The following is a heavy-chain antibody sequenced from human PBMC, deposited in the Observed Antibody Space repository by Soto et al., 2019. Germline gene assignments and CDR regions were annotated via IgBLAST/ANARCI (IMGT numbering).Heavy chain of an antibody. J-gene: IGHJ4*02. CDR2: IDSSGST. V-gene: IGHV4-30-4*01. Sequence: TLSLTCTVSGDSISNGDYYWSWIRQPPGRGLEWIGYIDSSGSTYYNPSLKSRLTMSVDMSKNQFSLRLTSVTAADTAVYYCASRYLYWGQGLLVTVSS. D-gene: IGHD3-16*02. CDR3: ASRYLY. CDR1: GDSISNGDYY.